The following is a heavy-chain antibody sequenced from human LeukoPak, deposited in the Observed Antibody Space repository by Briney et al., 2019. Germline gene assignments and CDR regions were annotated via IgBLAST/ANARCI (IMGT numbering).Heavy chain of an antibody. J-gene: IGHJ4*02. CDR1: GYTFTSYY. D-gene: IGHD1-14*01. CDR2: IIPILGIA. V-gene: IGHV1-69*04. Sequence: GASVKVSCKASGYTFTSYYMHWVRQAPGQGLEWMGRIIPILGIANYAQKFQGRVTITADKSTSTAYMELSSLRSEDTAVYYCAIGITGTTDYWGQGTPVTVSS. CDR3: AIGITGTTDY.